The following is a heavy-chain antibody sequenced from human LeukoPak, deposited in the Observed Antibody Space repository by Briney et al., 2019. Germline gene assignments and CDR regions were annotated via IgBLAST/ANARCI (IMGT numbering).Heavy chain of an antibody. D-gene: IGHD1-26*01. CDR1: GFTFDDYG. CDR3: ARVGGGSRRYHYYYMDV. Sequence: GGSLRLSCAASGFTFDDYGMSWVRQAPGKGLEWVSGITWNGGSTGYADSVKGRFTISRDNAKNSLYLQMNSLRAEDTALYHCARVGGGSRRYHYYYMDVWGKGTTVTVSS. J-gene: IGHJ6*03. V-gene: IGHV3-20*01. CDR2: ITWNGGST.